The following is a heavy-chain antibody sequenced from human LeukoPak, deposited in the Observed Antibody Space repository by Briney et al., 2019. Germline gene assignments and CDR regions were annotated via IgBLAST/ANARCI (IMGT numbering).Heavy chain of an antibody. CDR1: GFTFSSYS. D-gene: IGHD2-8*01. V-gene: IGHV3-21*01. J-gene: IGHJ4*02. Sequence: PGGSLRLSCAASGFTFSSYSMNWVRQAPGKGLEWVSSISSSSSYIYYADSVKGRFTISRDNAKNSLYLQMNSLRAEDTAVYYCAREVDCTNGVCYTDLIPPYFGYWGQGTLVTVSS. CDR3: AREVDCTNGVCYTDLIPPYFGY. CDR2: ISSSSSYI.